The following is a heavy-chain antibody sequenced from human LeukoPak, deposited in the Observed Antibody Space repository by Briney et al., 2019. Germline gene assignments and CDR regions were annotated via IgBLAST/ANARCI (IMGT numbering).Heavy chain of an antibody. Sequence: GGSLRLSCTASRVTFSGYTMNWVRQAPGKGLEWVSSISSRSSDIYYAASVKGRFTISRDNTRNSLYLQMNSLRAEDTAVYYCAKEPPSYYEMGYFDFWGQGTLVTVSS. V-gene: IGHV3-21*04. CDR2: ISSRSSDI. CDR1: RVTFSGYT. D-gene: IGHD3-22*01. CDR3: AKEPPSYYEMGYFDF. J-gene: IGHJ4*02.